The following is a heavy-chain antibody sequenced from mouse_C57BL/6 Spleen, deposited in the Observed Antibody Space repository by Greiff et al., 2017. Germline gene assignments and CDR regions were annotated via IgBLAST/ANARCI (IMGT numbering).Heavy chain of an antibody. Sequence: QVQLQQSGAELVRPGASVTLSCKASGYTFTDYEMHWVKQTPVHGLEWIGAIDPETGGTAYNQKFKDKAILTADKSSSTAYMELRSLTSEDSAVYYCTRGDYGSSYEYFDVWGTGTTVTVSS. CDR3: TRGDYGSSYEYFDV. D-gene: IGHD1-1*01. J-gene: IGHJ1*03. CDR1: GYTFTDYE. V-gene: IGHV1-15*01. CDR2: IDPETGGT.